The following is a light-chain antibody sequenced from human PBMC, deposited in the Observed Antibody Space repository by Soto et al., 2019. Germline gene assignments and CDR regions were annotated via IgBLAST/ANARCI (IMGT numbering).Light chain of an antibody. Sequence: EILMTQSPATLSVSAGERATLSCRASQSSSNYLAWYQQKPGQAPRLLIQDASNRASGIPARFSGSGSGTDFILTISRLAPEDFAVYYCQQYGSSGTFGQGTKVDIK. V-gene: IGKV3-20*01. J-gene: IGKJ1*01. CDR1: QSSSNY. CDR2: DAS. CDR3: QQYGSSGT.